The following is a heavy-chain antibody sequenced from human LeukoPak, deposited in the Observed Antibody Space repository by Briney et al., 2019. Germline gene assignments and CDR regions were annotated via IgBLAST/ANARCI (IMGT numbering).Heavy chain of an antibody. Sequence: GESLKISCKGSGYRFSNYWIGWVRHMPGKGLEWMGMIYPGDSDIRYSPSFQGQVTISADKSTSTAYLQWSSLKASDTAMYYCARRSSGYYYLDYWGQGTLVTVPS. CDR2: IYPGDSDI. CDR1: GYRFSNYW. D-gene: IGHD3-22*01. J-gene: IGHJ4*02. CDR3: ARRSSGYYYLDY. V-gene: IGHV5-51*01.